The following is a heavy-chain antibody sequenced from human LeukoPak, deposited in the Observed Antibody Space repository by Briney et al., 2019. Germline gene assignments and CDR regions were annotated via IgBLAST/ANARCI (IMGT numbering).Heavy chain of an antibody. Sequence: GALRLSFAASGFHLRSYALHWVRPAPGKGLEWVAVISYDGSNKYYADSVKGRFTISRDNSKNTLYLQMNSLRAEDTAVYYCARDLQKADDAFDIWGQGTMVTVSS. CDR1: GFHLRSYA. CDR2: ISYDGSNK. CDR3: ARDLQKADDAFDI. V-gene: IGHV3-30-3*01. J-gene: IGHJ3*02.